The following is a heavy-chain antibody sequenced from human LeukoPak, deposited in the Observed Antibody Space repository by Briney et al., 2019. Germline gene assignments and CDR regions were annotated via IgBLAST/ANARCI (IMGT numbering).Heavy chain of an antibody. J-gene: IGHJ4*02. Sequence: GGTLRLSCAASGFTFSSYGMSWVRQAPGKGLEWVSAISGSGGSTYYADSVKGRFTISRDNSKNTLYLQMNSLRAEDTAVYYCAKHLGGSSWTRDFDYWGQGTLVTVSS. CDR3: AKHLGGSSWTRDFDY. V-gene: IGHV3-23*01. CDR2: ISGSGGST. D-gene: IGHD6-13*01. CDR1: GFTFSSYG.